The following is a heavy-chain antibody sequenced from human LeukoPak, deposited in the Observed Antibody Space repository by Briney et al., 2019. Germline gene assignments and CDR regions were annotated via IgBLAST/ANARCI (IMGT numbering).Heavy chain of an antibody. J-gene: IGHJ5*02. D-gene: IGHD2-2*01. CDR3: ARDRHCSSTSCYPQWFDP. Sequence: ASVKVSCKASGYTFTSYGISWVRQPPGQELEWMGWISAYNGNTNYAQKLQGRVTMTTDTSTSTAYMELRSLRSDDTAVYYCARDRHCSSTSCYPQWFDPWGQGTLVTVSS. CDR1: GYTFTSYG. V-gene: IGHV1-18*01. CDR2: ISAYNGNT.